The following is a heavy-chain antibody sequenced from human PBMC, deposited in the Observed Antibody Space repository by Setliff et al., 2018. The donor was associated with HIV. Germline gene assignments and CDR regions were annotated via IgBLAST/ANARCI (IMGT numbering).Heavy chain of an antibody. V-gene: IGHV1-69*13. CDR3: ARDQTGVAAAAFGGGSAWSDEGFDI. CDR2: IIPMYNIP. CDR1: GGTLSNYV. J-gene: IGHJ3*02. D-gene: IGHD6-13*01. Sequence: PPASVKVSCKTSGGTLSNYVITWVRQAPGQGLEWMGMIIPMYNIPAYAQKFQGRVTFTADESTSTAYMELSSLSSEDTAVYYCARDQTGVAAAAFGGGSAWSDEGFDIWGQGTMVTVSS.